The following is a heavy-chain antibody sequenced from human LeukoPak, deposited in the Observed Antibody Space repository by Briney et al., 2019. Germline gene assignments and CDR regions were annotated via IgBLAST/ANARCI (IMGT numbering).Heavy chain of an antibody. Sequence: GGSLRLSCAASGFTFSSYGLHWVRQAPGKGLEWVAVIWYDGSNKYYADSVKGRFTISRDNSKNTLYLQMNSLRAEDTAVYYCARDEGAGIAAAGTHFDYWGQGTLVTVSS. CDR3: ARDEGAGIAAAGTHFDY. V-gene: IGHV3-33*01. CDR1: GFTFSSYG. J-gene: IGHJ4*02. D-gene: IGHD6-13*01. CDR2: IWYDGSNK.